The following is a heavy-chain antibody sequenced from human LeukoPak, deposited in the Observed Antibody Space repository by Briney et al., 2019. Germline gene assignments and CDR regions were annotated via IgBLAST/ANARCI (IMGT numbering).Heavy chain of an antibody. CDR2: MNPNSGNT. D-gene: IGHD3-22*01. CDR1: GYTFTSYD. Sequence: GASVKVTCKASGYTFTSYDINWVRQATGQGLEWMGWMNPNSGNTGYAQKFQGRVTMTRNTSISTAYMELSSLRSEDTAVYYCARGVRYSSGYYAFDIWGQGTMVTVSS. CDR3: ARGVRYSSGYYAFDI. V-gene: IGHV1-8*01. J-gene: IGHJ3*02.